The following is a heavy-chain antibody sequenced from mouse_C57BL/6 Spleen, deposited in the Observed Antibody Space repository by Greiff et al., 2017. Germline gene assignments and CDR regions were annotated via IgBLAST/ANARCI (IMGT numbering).Heavy chain of an antibody. CDR3: ARKEISGSSRYFDV. CDR2: IYPGDGAT. D-gene: IGHD1-1*01. Sequence: QVQLQQSGAELVKPGASVKISCKASGYAFSSYWLNWVKQRPGKGLEWIGQIYPGDGATNYNGKFKGKATLTADKSSSTAYMQLSSLTSEDSAVYFCARKEISGSSRYFDVWGTGTTVTVSS. CDR1: GYAFSSYW. J-gene: IGHJ1*03. V-gene: IGHV1-80*01.